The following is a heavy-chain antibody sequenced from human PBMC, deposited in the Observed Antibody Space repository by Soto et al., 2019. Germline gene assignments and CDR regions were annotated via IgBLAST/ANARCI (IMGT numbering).Heavy chain of an antibody. CDR3: ARDGRGGYYYGSGSYYNPPYYYYGMDV. D-gene: IGHD3-10*01. J-gene: IGHJ6*02. Sequence: SETLSLTCAVYGGSFSGYYWRWIRQPPGKGLEWIGEINHSGSTNYNPSLKSRVTISVDTSKNQFSLKLSSLTAADTAVYYCARDGRGGYYYGSGSYYNPPYYYYGMDVWGQGTTVTVSS. CDR1: GGSFSGYY. V-gene: IGHV4-34*01. CDR2: INHSGST.